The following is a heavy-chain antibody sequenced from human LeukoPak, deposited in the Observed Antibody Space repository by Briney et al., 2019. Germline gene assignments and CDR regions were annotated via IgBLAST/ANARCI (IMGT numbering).Heavy chain of an antibody. D-gene: IGHD4-23*01. V-gene: IGHV3-30*02. CDR1: GFIFSDYG. J-gene: IGHJ4*02. Sequence: GGSLRLSCAASGFIFSDYGMLWVRQAPGKGLEWVSFIRSDGGQEFYADSVKGRFAISRDNSKNTLYLQMNNLRPEDTAIYYCAKDQAGGWGQGTLVTVSS. CDR3: AKDQAGG. CDR2: IRSDGGQE.